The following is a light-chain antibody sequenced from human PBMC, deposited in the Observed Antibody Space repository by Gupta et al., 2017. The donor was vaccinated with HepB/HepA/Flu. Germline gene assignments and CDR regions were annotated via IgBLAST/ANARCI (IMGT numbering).Light chain of an antibody. J-gene: IGKJ4*01. CDR3: QQDGSSPLT. V-gene: IGKV3-20*01. Sequence: EIVLTLSPGTLSLSPGERATLSCRASQSVSSSYLAWYQQKPGQAPRLLIYGASSRATGMPDRFSGSGSGTDFTLTISRLEPEDFAVYYCQQDGSSPLTFGGGTKVEIK. CDR1: QSVSSSY. CDR2: GAS.